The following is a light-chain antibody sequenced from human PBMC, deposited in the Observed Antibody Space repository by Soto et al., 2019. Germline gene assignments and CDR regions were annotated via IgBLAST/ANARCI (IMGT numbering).Light chain of an antibody. CDR3: QQYNDWPPFA. CDR2: GAS. CDR1: QNVNTN. V-gene: IGKV3-15*01. J-gene: IGKJ3*01. Sequence: EMVMTQSPATQYVTPGERATLFCSASQNVNTNLAWYQQRPGQAPRLLIYGASTRATGIPARFSGSGSGTEFTLIISGLQSEDLAVYYCQQYNDWPPFAFGPGTKVDIK.